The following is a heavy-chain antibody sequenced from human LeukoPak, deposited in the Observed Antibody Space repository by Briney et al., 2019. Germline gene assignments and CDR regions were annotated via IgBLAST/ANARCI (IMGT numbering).Heavy chain of an antibody. CDR2: IKQDGSEK. D-gene: IGHD3-22*01. CDR3: ARVRYYDSSGYHTNFGY. V-gene: IGHV3-7*01. CDR1: GFSLSNYW. J-gene: IGHJ4*02. Sequence: PGGSLRLSCAASGFSLSNYWMNWVRQAPGEGLEWVANIKQDGSEKNYVDSVKGRFSISRGNAKNSLILQMNSLRDEDTAVYYCARVRYYDSSGYHTNFGYWGQGTLVTVSS.